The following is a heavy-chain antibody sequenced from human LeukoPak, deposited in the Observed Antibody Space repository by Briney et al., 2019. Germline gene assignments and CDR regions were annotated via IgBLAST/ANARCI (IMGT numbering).Heavy chain of an antibody. CDR2: IYYSGST. V-gene: IGHV4-39*01. J-gene: IGHJ4*02. CDR3: ARPRVGTYSYGY. Sequence: SETLSLTCTVSGGSISSSSYYWGWIRQPPGKGLEWIGSIYYSGSTYYNPSLKSRVTISVDTSKNQFSLKLSSVTAADTAVYYCARPRVGTYSYGYWGQGTLVTVSS. CDR1: GGSISSSSYY. D-gene: IGHD3-10*01.